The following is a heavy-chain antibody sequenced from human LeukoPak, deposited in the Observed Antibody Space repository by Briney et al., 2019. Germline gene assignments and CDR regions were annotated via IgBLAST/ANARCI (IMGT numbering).Heavy chain of an antibody. CDR1: GHSINNNNYL. V-gene: IGHV4-39*01. CDR3: ARITDRTIFGEIMHGFDI. J-gene: IGHJ3*02. CDR2: IYYNGRT. Sequence: SDPLSLPCTLSGHSINNNNYLWRWIPQPPGKGLVWFGYIYYNGRTYYGPSLKSRGTISVDTSNNQFTLKLSPGTAAGTAVYYCARITDRTIFGEIMHGFDIWGQGTPVTVSS. D-gene: IGHD3-3*01.